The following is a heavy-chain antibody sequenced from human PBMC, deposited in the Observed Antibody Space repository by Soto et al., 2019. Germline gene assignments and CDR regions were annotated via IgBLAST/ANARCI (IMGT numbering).Heavy chain of an antibody. CDR3: ASWVLRYFDWLPHDAFDI. V-gene: IGHV4-31*03. CDR2: IYYSGST. D-gene: IGHD3-9*01. CDR1: GGSISSGGYY. Sequence: SETLSLTCTVSGGSISSGGYYWSWIRQHPGKGLEWIGYIYYSGSTYYNPSLKSRVTISVGTSKNQFSLKLSSVTAADTAVYYCASWVLRYFDWLPHDAFDIWGQGTMVTVSS. J-gene: IGHJ3*02.